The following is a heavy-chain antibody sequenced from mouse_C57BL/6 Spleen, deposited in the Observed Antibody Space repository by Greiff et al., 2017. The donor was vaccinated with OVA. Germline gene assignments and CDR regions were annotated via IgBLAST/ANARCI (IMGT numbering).Heavy chain of an antibody. J-gene: IGHJ2*01. Sequence: VKLMESGAELARPGASVKLSCKASGYTFTSYGISWVKQRTGQGLEWIGEIYPRSGNTYYNEKFKGKATLTADKSSSTAYMELRSLTSEDSAVYFCAKGAGTDYFDYWGQGTTLTVSS. CDR3: AKGAGTDYFDY. V-gene: IGHV1-81*01. CDR2: IYPRSGNT. D-gene: IGHD4-1*01. CDR1: GYTFTSYG.